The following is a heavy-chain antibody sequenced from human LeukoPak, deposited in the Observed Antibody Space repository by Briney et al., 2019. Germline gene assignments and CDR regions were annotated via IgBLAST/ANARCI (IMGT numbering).Heavy chain of an antibody. J-gene: IGHJ4*02. D-gene: IGHD1-26*01. CDR3: SRESGAFSPFGY. CDR2: ISLSGLT. CDR1: GGSISSTNW. Sequence: SGTLSLTCGVSGGSISSTNWWSWVRPPPGQGLEWIGEISLSGLTNYNPSLKSRVTMSLDKSKNHLSLNLTSVTAADTAVYYCSRESGAFSPFGYWGQGTLVTVSS. V-gene: IGHV4-4*02.